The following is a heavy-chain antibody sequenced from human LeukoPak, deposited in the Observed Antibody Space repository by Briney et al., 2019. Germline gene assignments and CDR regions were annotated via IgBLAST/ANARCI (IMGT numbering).Heavy chain of an antibody. D-gene: IGHD3-22*01. V-gene: IGHV3-21*01. CDR3: ARDGSAYYNENTGFGGEFDS. J-gene: IGHJ4*02. Sequence: GGSLRLSCAASGFTFSSFTMNWVRQAPGKGLEWVSTISSRSDYIYYADSVKGRFTISRDNAKNSVYLQMNSLRAEDAAVYYCARDGSAYYNENTGFGGEFDSWGQGALVIVSS. CDR2: ISSRSDYI. CDR1: GFTFSSFT.